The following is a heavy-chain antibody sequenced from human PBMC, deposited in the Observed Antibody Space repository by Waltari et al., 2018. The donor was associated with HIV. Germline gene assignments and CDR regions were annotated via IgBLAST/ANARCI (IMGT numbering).Heavy chain of an antibody. CDR1: GGSITSGDYY. Sequence: QVQLQESGPGLVKPSQTLSLTCTVSGGSITSGDYYWTWIRQPAGKGLEWIGRVYTSGSANYNHSLRSRVTMSLDTSKNQFSLKLTSVTAADTAVYYCARGLDILTGHYHWFLDVWGRGTLVTVSS. D-gene: IGHD3-9*01. V-gene: IGHV4-61*02. CDR2: VYTSGSA. J-gene: IGHJ2*01. CDR3: ARGLDILTGHYHWFLDV.